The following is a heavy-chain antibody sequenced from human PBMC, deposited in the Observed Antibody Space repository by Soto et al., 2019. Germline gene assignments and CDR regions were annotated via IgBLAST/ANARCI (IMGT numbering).Heavy chain of an antibody. Sequence: QVQLVESGGGVVQPGRSLRLSCAASGFTFSSYAMHWVRQAPGKGLEWVAVISYDGSNKYYADSVKGRFTISRDNSKNTLYLHMNSLRAEDTAVYYCARDLPLWFGELLHYYGMDVWGQGTTVTVSS. V-gene: IGHV3-30-3*01. D-gene: IGHD3-10*01. CDR2: ISYDGSNK. CDR1: GFTFSSYA. CDR3: ARDLPLWFGELLHYYGMDV. J-gene: IGHJ6*02.